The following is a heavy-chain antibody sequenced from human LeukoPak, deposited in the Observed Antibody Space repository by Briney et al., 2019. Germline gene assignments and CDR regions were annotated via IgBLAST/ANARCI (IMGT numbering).Heavy chain of an antibody. J-gene: IGHJ4*02. V-gene: IGHV5-10-1*01. CDR1: GYSFTSYW. Sequence: GESLKISCKGSGYSFTSYWISWVRQMPGKGLECMGRIDPSDSYTNYSPSFQGHVTISADKSISTAYLQWSSLKASDTAMYYCARQYVGATWVDYWGQGTLVTVSS. D-gene: IGHD1-26*01. CDR2: IDPSDSYT. CDR3: ARQYVGATWVDY.